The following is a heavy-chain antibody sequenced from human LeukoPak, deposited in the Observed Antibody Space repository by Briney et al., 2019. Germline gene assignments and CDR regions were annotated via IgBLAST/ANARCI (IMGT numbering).Heavy chain of an antibody. Sequence: ASVTLSCKASGYTFTSYGISWVWQGPGQGLEWMGWISAYNGNTNYAQKLQCRVTMTTDTSTSTAYMELRSLRSDDTAVYYCARETARIAVAGTGSDYWGQGTLVTVSS. CDR2: ISAYNGNT. J-gene: IGHJ4*02. CDR3: ARETARIAVAGTGSDY. V-gene: IGHV1-18*01. CDR1: GYTFTSYG. D-gene: IGHD6-19*01.